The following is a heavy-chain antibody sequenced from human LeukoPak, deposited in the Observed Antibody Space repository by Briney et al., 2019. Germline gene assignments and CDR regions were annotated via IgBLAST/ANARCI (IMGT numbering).Heavy chain of an antibody. V-gene: IGHV1-24*01. CDR1: GYTLTELS. D-gene: IGHD1-14*01. CDR3: ATRTRTLHAFDI. Sequence: ASVKVSCKVSGYTLTELSMHWVRQAPGKGLEWMGGFDPEDGETIYAQKFQGRVTMTEDTSTDTAYMELSSLRSEDTAVYYCATRTRTLHAFDIWGQGTMVTVSS. CDR2: FDPEDGET. J-gene: IGHJ3*02.